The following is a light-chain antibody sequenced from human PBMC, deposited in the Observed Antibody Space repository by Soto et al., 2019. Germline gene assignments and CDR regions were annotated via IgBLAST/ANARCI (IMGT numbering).Light chain of an antibody. J-gene: IGKJ5*01. CDR2: GVS. CDR3: QQYGSSPSIT. V-gene: IGKV3-20*01. Sequence: EIVLTQSPGTLSLSPGEAATLSCRASQSLTSSYLAWYQQRPGQAPSLLIYGVSSRATGIPDRFSGSGSGTDFTLTITRLEPEDFAVYYCQQYGSSPSITFGQGTRLEIK. CDR1: QSLTSSY.